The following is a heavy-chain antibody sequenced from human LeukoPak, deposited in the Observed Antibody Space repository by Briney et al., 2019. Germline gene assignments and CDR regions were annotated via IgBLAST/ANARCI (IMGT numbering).Heavy chain of an antibody. J-gene: IGHJ4*02. CDR2: ISSSSSYI. V-gene: IGHV3-21*01. Sequence: TGGSLRLSCAASGFTFSSYSMNWVRQAPGKGLEWVSSISSSSSYIYYADSVKGRFTISRDNAKNSLYLQMNSLRAEDTAVYYCASLTDIVATINFDYWGQGTLVTVSS. CDR1: GFTFSSYS. D-gene: IGHD5-12*01. CDR3: ASLTDIVATINFDY.